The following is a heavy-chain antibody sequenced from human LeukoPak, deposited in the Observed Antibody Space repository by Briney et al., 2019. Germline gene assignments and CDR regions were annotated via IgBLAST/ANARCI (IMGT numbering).Heavy chain of an antibody. CDR3: ARDGHIVVVPAAQKAYYYYYYMDV. D-gene: IGHD2-2*01. V-gene: IGHV1-18*01. CDR1: GYSFTSYG. J-gene: IGHJ6*03. Sequence: ASVKVSCKASGYSFTSYGISWVRQAPGQGLEWMGWISAYNGNTNYAQKLQGRVTMTTDTSTSTAYMELRRLRSDDTAVYYCARDGHIVVVPAAQKAYYYYYYMDVWGKGTTVTVSS. CDR2: ISAYNGNT.